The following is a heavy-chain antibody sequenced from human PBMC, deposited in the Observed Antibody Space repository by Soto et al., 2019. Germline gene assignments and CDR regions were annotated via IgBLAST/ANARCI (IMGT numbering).Heavy chain of an antibody. J-gene: IGHJ5*02. CDR1: GDSYRISTYS. CDR2: IYQSGVT. Sequence: SETLSLTCNMSGDSYRISTYSWSWIRQPPGKALQWIGFIYQSGVTSYNPSLASRVSISLDRSNNQCSLKLKSVTAADTAVYFCAGMPYTSGLRFDPWGPGTLVTVSS. V-gene: IGHV4-30-2*01. D-gene: IGHD6-19*01. CDR3: AGMPYTSGLRFDP.